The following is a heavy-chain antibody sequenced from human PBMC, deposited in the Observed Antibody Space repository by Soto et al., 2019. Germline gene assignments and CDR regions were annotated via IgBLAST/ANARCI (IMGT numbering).Heavy chain of an antibody. D-gene: IGHD2-2*01. CDR1: GFTFSDYY. V-gene: IGHV3-11*05. CDR3: ARGGGYCSSTSCYGFDY. Sequence: QVQLVESGGGLVKPGGSLRLSCAASGFTFSDYYMSWIRQAPGKGLEWVSYISSSSSYTNYADSVKGRLTISRDNAKNSLDLQMNSLRAEDTAVYYCARGGGYCSSTSCYGFDYWGQGTLVTVSS. CDR2: ISSSSSYT. J-gene: IGHJ4*02.